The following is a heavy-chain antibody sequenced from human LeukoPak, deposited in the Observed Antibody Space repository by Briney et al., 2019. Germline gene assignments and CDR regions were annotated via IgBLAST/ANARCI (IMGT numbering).Heavy chain of an antibody. CDR2: IHYSGST. D-gene: IGHD1-26*01. V-gene: IGHV4-59*08. J-gene: IGHJ4*02. CDR3: ARRASGSYPDYFDS. CDR1: GGSSSSYY. Sequence: SETLSLTCTISGGSSSSYYWSWIRQPPGKGLEWIGYIHYSGSTNYNPSLKSRATISLDTSKNQVSLKLTSVTAADTAVYYRARRASGSYPDYFDSWGQGTLVTVSS.